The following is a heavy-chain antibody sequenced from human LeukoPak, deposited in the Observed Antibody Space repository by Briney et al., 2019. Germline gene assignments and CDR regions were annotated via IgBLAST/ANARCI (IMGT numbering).Heavy chain of an antibody. V-gene: IGHV3-48*03. CDR3: ARGGSVGATLDY. CDR2: ISSSGSTI. J-gene: IGHJ4*02. CDR1: GFTFSSYE. Sequence: PGGSLRLSCAASGFTFSSYEMNWVRQAPGKGLEWVSYISSSGSTIYYADSVKGRFTISRDNAKSSLYLQMNSLRAEDTAVYYCARGGSVGATLDYWGQGTLVTVSS. D-gene: IGHD1-26*01.